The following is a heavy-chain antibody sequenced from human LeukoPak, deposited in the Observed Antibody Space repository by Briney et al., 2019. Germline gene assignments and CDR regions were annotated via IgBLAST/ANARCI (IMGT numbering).Heavy chain of an antibody. CDR1: GGSFSGYY. J-gene: IGHJ4*02. CDR2: INHSGST. V-gene: IGHV4-34*01. CDR3: ARGTPGPFYSNYVVQFEY. Sequence: PSETLSLTCAVYGGSFSGYYWSWIRQPPGKGLEWIGEINHSGSTNYNPSLKSRVTISVDTSKNQFPLKLSSVTAADTGVYYCARGTPGPFYSNYVVQFEYWGQGTLVTVSS. D-gene: IGHD4-11*01.